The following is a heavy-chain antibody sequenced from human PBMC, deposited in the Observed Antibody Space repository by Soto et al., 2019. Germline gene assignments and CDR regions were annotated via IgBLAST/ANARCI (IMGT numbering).Heavy chain of an antibody. CDR3: AREGGYSYGPSSYYSFGMDV. Sequence: PGGSLRLSCAASGFTFSTYPINWVRQAPGKGLEWLSSISGSSSYIYYADSVKGRFTVSRDNVKKSLYLQMNSLRAEDTAVYYCAREGGYSYGPSSYYSFGMDVWGHGTTVTVSS. CDR1: GFTFSTYP. J-gene: IGHJ6*02. V-gene: IGHV3-21*01. CDR2: ISGSSSYI. D-gene: IGHD5-18*01.